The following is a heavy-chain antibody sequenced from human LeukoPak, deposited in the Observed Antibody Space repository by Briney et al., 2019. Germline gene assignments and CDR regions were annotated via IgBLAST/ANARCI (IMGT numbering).Heavy chain of an antibody. CDR2: INHSGST. J-gene: IGHJ6*03. D-gene: IGHD3-3*01. CDR1: GGSFSGYY. CDR3: ARSKTIFGFPASYYMDV. Sequence: PSETLSLTCAVYGGSFSGYYWSWIRQPPGKGLEWIGEINHSGSTNYNPSLKSRVTISVDTSKNQFSLKLSSVTAADTAVYYCARSKTIFGFPASYYMDVWGKGTTVTVSS. V-gene: IGHV4-34*01.